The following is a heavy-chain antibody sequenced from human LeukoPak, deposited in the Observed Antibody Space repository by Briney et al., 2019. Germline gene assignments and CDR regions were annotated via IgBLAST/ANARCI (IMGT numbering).Heavy chain of an antibody. Sequence: ASETLSLTCTASGGSISSYYWSWIRQPPGKGLEWIGHIYHSGSTNYNPSLKSRVTISVDTSKTQFSLKLSSVTAADTAVYYCARHIEFRGMDVWGQGTTVTVSS. CDR3: ARHIEFRGMDV. J-gene: IGHJ6*02. D-gene: IGHD2-15*01. V-gene: IGHV4-59*08. CDR1: GGSISSYY. CDR2: IYHSGST.